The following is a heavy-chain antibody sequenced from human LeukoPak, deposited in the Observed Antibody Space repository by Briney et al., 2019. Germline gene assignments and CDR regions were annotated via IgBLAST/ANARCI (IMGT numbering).Heavy chain of an antibody. CDR3: ARTTGSYDY. J-gene: IGHJ4*02. Sequence: ASVKVSCKASGYTFTSYYIHWVRRPPGQGLEWMGMINPSGGSTSYAQKFQGRVTMTRDTSTSTLYMELSSLRSDDTAMYYCARTTGSYDYWGQGTLVTVSS. CDR2: INPSGGST. D-gene: IGHD1-26*01. V-gene: IGHV1-46*01. CDR1: GYTFTSYY.